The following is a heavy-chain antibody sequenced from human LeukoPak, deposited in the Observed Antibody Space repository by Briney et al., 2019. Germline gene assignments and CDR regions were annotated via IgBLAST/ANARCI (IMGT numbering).Heavy chain of an antibody. CDR1: GFTFSSYS. V-gene: IGHV3-21*01. Sequence: GGSLRLSCAASGFTFSSYSMNWVRQAPGKGLEWVSSISSSSSYIYYADSVKGRFTVSRDSAKNSLYLQMNSLTAEDTAVYYCARERGKDFDYWGQGTLVTVSS. J-gene: IGHJ4*02. D-gene: IGHD3-10*01. CDR2: ISSSSSYI. CDR3: ARERGKDFDY.